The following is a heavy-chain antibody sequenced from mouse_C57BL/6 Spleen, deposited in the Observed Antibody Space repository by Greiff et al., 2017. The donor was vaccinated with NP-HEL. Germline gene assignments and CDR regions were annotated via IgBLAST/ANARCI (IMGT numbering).Heavy chain of an antibody. CDR3: ARYRWDY. CDR2: IYPSDSET. D-gene: IGHD1-1*02. Sequence: QVHVKQPGAELVRPGSSVKLSCKASGYTFTSYRKDWVKQRPGQGLEWIGNIYPSDSETHYNQKLKDKATLTVDKSSSTAYMQLSSLTSEDSAVYYCARYRWDYWGQGTTLTVSS. J-gene: IGHJ2*01. CDR1: GYTFTSYR. V-gene: IGHV1-61*01.